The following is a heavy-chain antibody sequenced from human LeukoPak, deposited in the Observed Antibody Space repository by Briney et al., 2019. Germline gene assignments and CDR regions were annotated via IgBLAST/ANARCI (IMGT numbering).Heavy chain of an antibody. D-gene: IGHD6-13*01. Sequence: PGGSLRLSCAASGFTFSSYGMHWVRQAPGKGLEWVAFIRYDGSDKYYADSVKGRFTISRDNSKNTLYLQMNSLRAEDTAVYYCANSRGGSSSWYYFDYWGQGTLVTVSS. CDR1: GFTFSSYG. J-gene: IGHJ4*02. CDR3: ANSRGGSSSWYYFDY. V-gene: IGHV3-30*02. CDR2: IRYDGSDK.